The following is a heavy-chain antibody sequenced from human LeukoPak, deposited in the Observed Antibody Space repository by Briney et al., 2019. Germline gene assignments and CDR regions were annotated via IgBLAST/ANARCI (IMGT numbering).Heavy chain of an antibody. CDR2: MNPNSGNT. CDR1: GYTFTSYD. V-gene: IGHV1-8*01. Sequence: ASVKVSCKASGYTFTSYDINWVRQATGQGLEWMGWMNPNSGNTGYAQKFQGRVTMTRNTSIGTAYMELSSLRSEDTAVYYCARGYGSGSYYNYPHDYWGQGTLVTVSS. CDR3: ARGYGSGSYYNYPHDY. J-gene: IGHJ4*02. D-gene: IGHD3-10*01.